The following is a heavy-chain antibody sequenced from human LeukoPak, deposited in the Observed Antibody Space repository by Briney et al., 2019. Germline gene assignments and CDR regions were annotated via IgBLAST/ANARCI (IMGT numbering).Heavy chain of an antibody. V-gene: IGHV4-34*01. J-gene: IGHJ4*02. CDR3: ARDGDNCSGGSCYLS. D-gene: IGHD2-15*01. CDR1: GGSFSGYY. CDR2: INHSGST. Sequence: SETLSLTCAVYGGSFSGYYWSWIRQPPGKGLECIGEINHSGSTNYNPSLKSRVTISVDTSKNQFSLKLSSVTAADTAVYYCARDGDNCSGGSCYLSWGQGTLVTVSS.